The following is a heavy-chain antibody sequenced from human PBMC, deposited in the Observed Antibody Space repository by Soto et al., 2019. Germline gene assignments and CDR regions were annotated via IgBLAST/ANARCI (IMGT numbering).Heavy chain of an antibody. CDR2: IYYSGST. V-gene: IGHV4-59*01. CDR1: GGSISSYY. CDR3: ARDLFSGYDNWFDP. J-gene: IGHJ5*02. Sequence: SETLSLTCTVSGGSISSYYWSWIRQPPGKGLEWIGYIYYSGSTNYNPSLKSRVTISVDTSKNQFSLKLGSVTAADTAVYYCARDLFSGYDNWFDPWGQGTLVTVSS. D-gene: IGHD5-12*01.